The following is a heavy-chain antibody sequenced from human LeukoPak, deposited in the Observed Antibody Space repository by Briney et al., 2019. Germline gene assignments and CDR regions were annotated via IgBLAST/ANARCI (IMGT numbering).Heavy chain of an antibody. CDR3: ARDPPKRAAGTTSFDY. V-gene: IGHV3-53*01. CDR1: GFTVSSNY. D-gene: IGHD6-13*01. J-gene: IGHJ4*02. CDR2: IYSGGST. Sequence: GGSLRLSCAASGFTVSSNYMSWVRQAPGKGLEWVSVIYSGGSTYYADSVKGRFTISRDNSKNTLYLQMNSLRAEDTAVYYCARDPPKRAAGTTSFDYWGQGTLVTVSS.